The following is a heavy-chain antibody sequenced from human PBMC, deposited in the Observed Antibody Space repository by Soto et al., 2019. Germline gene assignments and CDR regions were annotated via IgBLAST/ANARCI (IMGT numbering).Heavy chain of an antibody. CDR3: ARLSGYCSGGSCKFDY. CDR2: IYYSGST. J-gene: IGHJ4*02. V-gene: IGHV4-39*01. CDR1: GGSISSSSYY. Sequence: SETLPLTCTVSGGSISSSSYYWGWIRQPPGKGLEWIGSIYYSGSTYYNPSLKSRVTISVDTSKNQFSLKLSSVTAADTAVYYCARLSGYCSGGSCKFDYWGQGTLVTVSS. D-gene: IGHD2-15*01.